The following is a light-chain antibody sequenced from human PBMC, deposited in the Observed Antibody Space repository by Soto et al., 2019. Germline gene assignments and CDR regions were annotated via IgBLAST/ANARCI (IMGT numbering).Light chain of an antibody. CDR2: AAS. J-gene: IGKJ5*01. Sequence: EIVLSQAPGTLSLSPGERATLSCRASQSVRNNYLAWYQQRPGQAPRLLIYAASSRATGIPDRFSGSGSGTDFTLTISSLEPEDFAIYYCQQRSNWPVTFGQGTRLEIK. V-gene: IGKV3D-20*02. CDR1: QSVRNNY. CDR3: QQRSNWPVT.